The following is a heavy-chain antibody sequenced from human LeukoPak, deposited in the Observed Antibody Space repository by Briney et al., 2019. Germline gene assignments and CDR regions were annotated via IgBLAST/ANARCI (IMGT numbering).Heavy chain of an antibody. CDR2: MSHDGSNK. D-gene: IGHD2-2*01. Sequence: GGSLRLSCTASGFIFSSYGMHWVRQAPGMGLEWVAVMSHDGSNKFYADSVKGRFTISRDNSKNTLYLQMNSLRVDDTAVYYCAKERGTTTWFDSWGQGTLVTVSS. CDR1: GFIFSSYG. J-gene: IGHJ5*02. CDR3: AKERGTTTWFDS. V-gene: IGHV3-30*18.